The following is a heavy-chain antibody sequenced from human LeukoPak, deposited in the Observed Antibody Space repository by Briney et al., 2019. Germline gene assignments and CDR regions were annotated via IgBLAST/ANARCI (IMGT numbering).Heavy chain of an antibody. CDR3: AKDISSSSRYYFDY. Sequence: GRSLKLSCAASGFTFDDYAMHWVRQAPGKGLEWVSGISWNSGSIGYADSVKGRFTISRDNAKNSLYLQMNSLRAEDTALYYCAKDISSSSRYYFDYWGQGTLVTVSS. J-gene: IGHJ4*02. CDR2: ISWNSGSI. V-gene: IGHV3-9*01. CDR1: GFTFDDYA. D-gene: IGHD6-13*01.